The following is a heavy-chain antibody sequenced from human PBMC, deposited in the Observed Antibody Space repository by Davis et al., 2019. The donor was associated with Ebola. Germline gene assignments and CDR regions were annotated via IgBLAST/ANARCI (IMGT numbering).Heavy chain of an antibody. V-gene: IGHV4-30-4*02. J-gene: IGHJ4*02. Sequence: PSETLSLTCTVSGGSITSGDYYWSWIRQPPGKGLEWVGYIYSSGDIHLSPSLKSRVSMFRDTSKNQFSVALTSVTAADTAVYYCARVGDFQGVYWGQGILVSVSS. CDR2: IYSSGDI. CDR3: ARVGDFQGVY. CDR1: GGSITSGDYY. D-gene: IGHD2-8*01.